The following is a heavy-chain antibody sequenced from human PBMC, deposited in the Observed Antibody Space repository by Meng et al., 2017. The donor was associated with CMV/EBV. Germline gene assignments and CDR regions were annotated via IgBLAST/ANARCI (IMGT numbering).Heavy chain of an antibody. D-gene: IGHD1-26*01. CDR3: ARAHSGSYPDYFDY. V-gene: IGHV3-33*01. CDR1: GFTFSSYG. Sequence: GESLKISCAASGFTFSSYGMHWVRQAPGKGLEWVAVIWYDGSNKYYADSVKGRFTISRDNSKNTLYLQMNSLRAEDTAVYYCARAHSGSYPDYFDYWGQGTLVTVSS. J-gene: IGHJ4*02. CDR2: IWYDGSNK.